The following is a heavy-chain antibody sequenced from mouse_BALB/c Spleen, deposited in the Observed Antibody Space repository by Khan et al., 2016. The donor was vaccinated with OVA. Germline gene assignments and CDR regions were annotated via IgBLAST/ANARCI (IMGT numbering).Heavy chain of an antibody. D-gene: IGHD1-1*01. CDR3: ARSVTITTVVATDFDY. CDR1: GYSITSDYA. J-gene: IGHJ2*01. Sequence: EVQLQESGPGLVKPSQSLSLTCTVTGYSITSDYAWNWIRQFPGNKLEWMGYISYSGRTSYNPSLNSRISITRATSKNQFFLQLKSVTTEDTATYYCARSVTITTVVATDFDYWGQGTTLTVSS. CDR2: ISYSGRT. V-gene: IGHV3-2*02.